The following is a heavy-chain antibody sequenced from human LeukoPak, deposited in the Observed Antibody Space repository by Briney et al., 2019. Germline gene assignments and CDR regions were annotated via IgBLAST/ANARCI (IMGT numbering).Heavy chain of an antibody. CDR1: GYSFTNSW. CDR3: ARLYGHYFDY. J-gene: IGHJ4*02. V-gene: IGHV5-51*01. Sequence: GESLKISCKSSGYSFTNSWIGWVRQMPGKGLEWMGIIYPRDSDTRYSPSFQGQVTISADKSISTAYLQWSSLKASDTAIYYCARLYGHYFDYWGQGTLVTVSS. D-gene: IGHD4-17*01. CDR2: IYPRDSDT.